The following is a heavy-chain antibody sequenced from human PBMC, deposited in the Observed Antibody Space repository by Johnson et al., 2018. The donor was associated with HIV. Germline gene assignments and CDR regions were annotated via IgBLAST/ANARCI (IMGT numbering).Heavy chain of an antibody. J-gene: IGHJ3*02. Sequence: QVQLVESGGGLVQPGGSLRLSCAASRFTFSNYDIHWVRQAPGKGLEWVAVISYDGSSKFYADSVKGRFAISRDNSKNTLYLQMNSLRAEDTAVYYCARDRGSSSPAHAFDIWGQGTMVTVS. V-gene: IGHV3-30*03. CDR2: ISYDGSSK. CDR3: ARDRGSSSPAHAFDI. CDR1: RFTFSNYD. D-gene: IGHD6-6*01.